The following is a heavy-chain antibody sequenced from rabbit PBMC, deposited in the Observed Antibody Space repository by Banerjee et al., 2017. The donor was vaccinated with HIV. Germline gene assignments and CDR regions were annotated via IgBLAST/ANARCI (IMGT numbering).Heavy chain of an antibody. CDR2: IETGRGNT. CDR3: ARAPYGDYAGAGSNL. Sequence: QLKESGGGLVQPGGSLKLSCKASGFDFSSYYMSWVRQAPGKGLEWIGIIETGRGNTDYASWLNGRFTISSDSAQNTVDLQMNSLTAADTATYFCARAPYGDYAGAGSNLWGPGTLVTVS. J-gene: IGHJ4*01. V-gene: IGHV1S7*01. CDR1: GFDFSSYY. D-gene: IGHD2-1*01.